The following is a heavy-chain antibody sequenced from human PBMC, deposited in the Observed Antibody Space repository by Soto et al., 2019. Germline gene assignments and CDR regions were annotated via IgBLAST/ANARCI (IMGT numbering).Heavy chain of an antibody. CDR2: ISSRSSYT. CDR1: GFTFSDYY. CDR3: ARVQGTTSIDY. D-gene: IGHD3-10*01. Sequence: QVQLVESGGGLVKPGGSLRLSCAASGFTFSDYYMSWIRQAPGMGLECISDISSRSSYTNYADSVKGRFTISRDNAKKSLHLQMNSLRAEDTAVYYCARVQGTTSIDYWGQGTLVTVSS. J-gene: IGHJ4*02. V-gene: IGHV3-11*05.